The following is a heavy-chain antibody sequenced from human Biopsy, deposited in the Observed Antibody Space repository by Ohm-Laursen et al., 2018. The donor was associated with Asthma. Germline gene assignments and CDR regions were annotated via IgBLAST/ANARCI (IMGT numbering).Heavy chain of an antibody. J-gene: IGHJ6*02. CDR3: AREATSGEVPFGYFYALDV. CDR1: GYTFTSYY. CDR2: INPFGGSS. Sequence: GASVKVSCKASGYTFTSYYMHWVRQAPGHRLEWMGMINPFGGSSNFAQKFQGRLTMTRDTSTRTVYMELSSPRSEDTAVYYCAREATSGEVPFGYFYALDVWGQGTTVTVSS. D-gene: IGHD2-2*01. V-gene: IGHV1-46*01.